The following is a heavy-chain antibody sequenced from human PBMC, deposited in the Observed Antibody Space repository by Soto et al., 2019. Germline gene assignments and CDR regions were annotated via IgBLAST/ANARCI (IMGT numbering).Heavy chain of an antibody. CDR2: INHSGST. J-gene: IGHJ6*02. CDR3: ARGSGLLKYNWNYWLPYGMDV. V-gene: IGHV4-34*01. Sequence: SETLSLTCAVYGGSFSGYYWSWIRQPPGKGLEWSGEINHSGSTNYNPSLKSRVTISVDTSKNQFSLKLSSVTAADTAVYYCARGSGLLKYNWNYWLPYGMDVWGQGTTVTVSS. CDR1: GGSFSGYY. D-gene: IGHD1-7*01.